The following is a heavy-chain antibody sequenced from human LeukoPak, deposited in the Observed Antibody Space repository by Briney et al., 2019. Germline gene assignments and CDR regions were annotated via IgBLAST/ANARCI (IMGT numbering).Heavy chain of an antibody. Sequence: PGGSLRLSCAASGFTFSSYWMHWVPQAPGKGLVWVSRVNRDGSSTNYADSVKGRFTISRDNAKNTVYLQMNSLRAEDTAVYYCARVDCSSTSCYIWFDPWGQGTLVTVSS. D-gene: IGHD2-2*02. J-gene: IGHJ5*02. CDR2: VNRDGSST. CDR1: GFTFSSYW. CDR3: ARVDCSSTSCYIWFDP. V-gene: IGHV3-74*01.